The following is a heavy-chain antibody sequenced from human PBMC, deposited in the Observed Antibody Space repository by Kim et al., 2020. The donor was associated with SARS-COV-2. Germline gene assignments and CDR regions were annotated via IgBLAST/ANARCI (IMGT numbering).Heavy chain of an antibody. D-gene: IGHD4-17*01. V-gene: IGHV3-30*18. CDR3: AKPVDFDGYFHY. Sequence: GGSLRLSCVASGFKFSDYGLHWVRQAPGKGPEWLAVISHDGNNKYFADSVKGRFTVSRDNSKNTVYLQINSLRAEDTAVYFCAKPVDFDGYFHYWGHGTLVTVSS. J-gene: IGHJ4*01. CDR2: ISHDGNNK. CDR1: GFKFSDYG.